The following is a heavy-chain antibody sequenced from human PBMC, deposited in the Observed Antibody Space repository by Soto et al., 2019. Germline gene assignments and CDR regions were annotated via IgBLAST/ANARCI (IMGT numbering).Heavy chain of an antibody. CDR1: GFTFSSFA. D-gene: IGHD2-8*01. Sequence: EVQLVESGGGLVQPGGSLKLSCAASGFTFSSFAMHWVRQASGKGLEGVGRIRSKANNYATEYAASVKGRFTISRDDSKNTAYLQMNSLETEDTAVYYCTRWCSSCGVGRLDPWGQGTLVTVSS. CDR2: IRSKANNYAT. J-gene: IGHJ5*02. CDR3: TRWCSSCGVGRLDP. V-gene: IGHV3-73*01.